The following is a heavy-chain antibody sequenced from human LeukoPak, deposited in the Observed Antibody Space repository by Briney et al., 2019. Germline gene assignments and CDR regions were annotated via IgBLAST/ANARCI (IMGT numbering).Heavy chain of an antibody. Sequence: SETLSLTCTVSGGSISSYYWSWIRQPPGKGLEWIGYIYYSGSTNYNPSLKSRVTISVDTSKNQFSLKLSSVTAADTAVYYCARSGFYGDHHFDYWGQGTLVTVSS. J-gene: IGHJ4*02. D-gene: IGHD4-17*01. CDR3: ARSGFYGDHHFDY. CDR1: GGSISSYY. CDR2: IYYSGST. V-gene: IGHV4-59*01.